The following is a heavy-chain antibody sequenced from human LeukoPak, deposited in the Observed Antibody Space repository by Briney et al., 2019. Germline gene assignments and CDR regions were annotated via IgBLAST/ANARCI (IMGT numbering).Heavy chain of an antibody. V-gene: IGHV4-39*01. D-gene: IGHD6-19*01. CDR1: GGSISSSSYY. CDR2: IYYSGGT. Sequence: SETLSLTCTVSGGSISSSSYYCAWIRQPPGKGLEWIGSIYYSGGTCYNPSLKSRVTISVDTSKNQFSLKLSSVTAADTAVYYCATYSSGRVYFDYWGQGTLVTVSS. CDR3: ATYSSGRVYFDY. J-gene: IGHJ4*02.